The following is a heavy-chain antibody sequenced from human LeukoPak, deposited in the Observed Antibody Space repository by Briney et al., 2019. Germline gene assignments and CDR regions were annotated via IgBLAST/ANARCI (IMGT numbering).Heavy chain of an antibody. CDR1: GGSFSGYY. D-gene: IGHD5-24*01. Sequence: SETLSLTCAVYGGSFSGYYWSWIRQPPGKGLEWIGEINHSGSTNYNPSLKSRVIISVDTSKNQFSLKLSSVTAADTAVYYCGRGGRGWLQAALPYYSDYWGQGTLVTVSS. V-gene: IGHV4-34*01. CDR2: INHSGST. CDR3: GRGGRGWLQAALPYYSDY. J-gene: IGHJ4*02.